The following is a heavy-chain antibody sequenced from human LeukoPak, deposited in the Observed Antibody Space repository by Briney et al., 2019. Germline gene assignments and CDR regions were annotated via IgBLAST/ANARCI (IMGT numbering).Heavy chain of an antibody. V-gene: IGHV3-33*06. CDR3: AKDRGRPRMATTLYYFDY. D-gene: IGHD5-12*01. Sequence: GGSLRLSCAASGFTFSGYGMHWVRQAPGKGLGWVAVILYDGSNQYYADSVKGRFTISRDNSKNTLYLQMNSLRAEDTAVYYCAKDRGRPRMATTLYYFDYWGQGTLVTVSS. J-gene: IGHJ4*02. CDR2: ILYDGSNQ. CDR1: GFTFSGYG.